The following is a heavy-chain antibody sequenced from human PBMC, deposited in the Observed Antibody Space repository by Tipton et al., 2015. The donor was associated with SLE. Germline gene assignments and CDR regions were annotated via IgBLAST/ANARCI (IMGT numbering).Heavy chain of an antibody. CDR3: SRDPFFGDDDY. Sequence: SLRLSCAASGFTFSSYEMNWVRQAPGKGLEWVANINQDGSEKCYADSVKGRFTISKDDARNTVVLQMRGLRAEDTAVYYCSRDPFFGDDDYWGQGTQVTVSS. D-gene: IGHD3-16*01. CDR1: GFTFSSYE. J-gene: IGHJ4*02. CDR2: INQDGSEK. V-gene: IGHV3-7*01.